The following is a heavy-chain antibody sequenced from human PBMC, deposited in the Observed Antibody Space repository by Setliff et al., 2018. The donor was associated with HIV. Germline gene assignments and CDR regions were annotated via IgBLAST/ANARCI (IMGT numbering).Heavy chain of an antibody. V-gene: IGHV3-23*01. CDR1: GFTFSSYA. D-gene: IGHD3-9*01. CDR3: ARDLYFYYYMDV. J-gene: IGHJ6*03. Sequence: PGGSLRLSCAASGFTFSSYAMSWVRQAPGKGLEWVSAIGPVGTSTYYADSVKGRFTISRDNSKNTLFLQMNSLRAEDTAIYYCARDLYFYYYMDVWGKGTTVTVSS. CDR2: IGPVGTST.